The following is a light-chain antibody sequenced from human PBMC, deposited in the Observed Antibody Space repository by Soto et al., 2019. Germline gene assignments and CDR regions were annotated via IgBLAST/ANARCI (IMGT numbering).Light chain of an antibody. CDR1: SSDVGGYKF. V-gene: IGLV2-23*01. J-gene: IGLJ1*01. CDR3: CSYAGRSIYV. Sequence: SALTQPASVSGSPGQSITISCTGSSSDVGGYKFVSWYRQHPGKVPQLLIYEATKRPAGVSHRFSGSKSDNTASLTISGLQSEDEADYFCCSYAGRSIYVFGTGTKVTVL. CDR2: EAT.